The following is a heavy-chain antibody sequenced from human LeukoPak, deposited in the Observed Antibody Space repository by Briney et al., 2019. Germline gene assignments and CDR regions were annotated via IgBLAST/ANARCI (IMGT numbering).Heavy chain of an antibody. CDR3: ARMRYYYDSSGYSLPYYFDY. V-gene: IGHV1-69*13. CDR2: IIPIFGTA. D-gene: IGHD3-22*01. Sequence: SVKVSCKASGGTFSSYAISWVRQAPGRGLEWMGGIIPIFGTANYAQKFQGRVTITADESTSTAYMELSSLRSEDTAVYYCARMRYYYDSSGYSLPYYFDYWGQGTLVTVSS. CDR1: GGTFSSYA. J-gene: IGHJ4*02.